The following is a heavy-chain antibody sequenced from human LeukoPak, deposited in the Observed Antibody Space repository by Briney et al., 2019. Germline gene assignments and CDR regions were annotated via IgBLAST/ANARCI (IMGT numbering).Heavy chain of an antibody. J-gene: IGHJ1*01. D-gene: IGHD3-22*01. CDR2: IYPGDSDT. CDR1: GYSFTSYW. V-gene: IGHV5-51*01. CDR3: ARARDYYDSSGYYFVHFQH. Sequence: KHGESLKISCKGSGYSFTSYWIGWVRQMPGKGLEWMGIIYPGDSDTRYSPSFQGQVTISADKSISTAYLQWSSLKASDTAMYYCARARDYYDSSGYYFVHFQHWGQGTLVTVSS.